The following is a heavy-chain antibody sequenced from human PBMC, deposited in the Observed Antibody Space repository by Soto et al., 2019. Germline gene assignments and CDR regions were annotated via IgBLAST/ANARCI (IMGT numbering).Heavy chain of an antibody. J-gene: IGHJ4*02. CDR1: GFTFSSYA. D-gene: IGHD6-25*01. V-gene: IGHV3-30*04. Sequence: SGGSLRLSCAASGFTFSSYAMHWVRQAPGKGLEWVAAIRGAGSTKYYADSVKGRFTISRDNSRNTLHLQMNSLRAEDTAIYYCAKFFVETGGSSGWPWSFHFWGQGTLVTVSS. CDR3: AKFFVETGGSSGWPWSFHF. CDR2: IRGAGSTK.